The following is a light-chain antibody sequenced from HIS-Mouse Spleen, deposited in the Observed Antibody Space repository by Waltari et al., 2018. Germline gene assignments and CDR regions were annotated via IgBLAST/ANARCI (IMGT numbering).Light chain of an antibody. Sequence: SYELTQPPSVSVSPVQTARITCSGDALPKKYASWDQQKSGQAPVLVIYEDSKRPSGIPERFSGSSSGTMATLTISGAQVEDEADYYCYSTDSSGNHRVFGGGTKLTVL. CDR3: YSTDSSGNHRV. CDR1: ALPKKY. J-gene: IGLJ2*01. CDR2: EDS. V-gene: IGLV3-10*01.